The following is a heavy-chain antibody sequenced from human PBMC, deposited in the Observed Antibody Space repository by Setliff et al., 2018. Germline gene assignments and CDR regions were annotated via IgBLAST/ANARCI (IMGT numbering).Heavy chain of an antibody. CDR2: INPSGEST. D-gene: IGHD2-2*01. J-gene: IGHJ3*02. CDR1: GYTFSSYY. CDR3: ARAPGTVVVPASRSAFDI. V-gene: IGHV1-46*01. Sequence: ASVKVSCKASGYTFSSYYIHWVRQAPGQGLEWLGVINPSGESTNYAQKFQGRVNMTRDTSTSTAYMELRSLKSDDTAVYYCARAPGTVVVPASRSAFDIWGQGTMVTVSS.